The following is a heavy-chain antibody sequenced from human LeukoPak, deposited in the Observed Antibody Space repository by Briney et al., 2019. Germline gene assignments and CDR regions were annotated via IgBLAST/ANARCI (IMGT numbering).Heavy chain of an antibody. Sequence: GESLKISGKGSGYSFTSYWIGWVRQMPGKGLDGMGIIYPGYSDTRYSPSFQGQVTISADKSISTAYLQWSSLKASDTAMYYCARRSTDLLLWFGEFPTYYFDYWGQGTLVTVSS. CDR1: GYSFTSYW. D-gene: IGHD3-10*01. J-gene: IGHJ4*02. V-gene: IGHV5-51*01. CDR3: ARRSTDLLLWFGEFPTYYFDY. CDR2: IYPGYSDT.